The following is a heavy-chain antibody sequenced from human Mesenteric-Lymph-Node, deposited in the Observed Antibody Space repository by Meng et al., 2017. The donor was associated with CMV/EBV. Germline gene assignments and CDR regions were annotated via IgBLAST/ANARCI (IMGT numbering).Heavy chain of an antibody. Sequence: GGSLRLSCAASGFTFDAYAMHWVRQAPGKGLEWVSGISWNSGSIGYADSVKGRFTISRDNAKNSLYLQMNSLRAEDTALYYCAKTADTAMVRRLFGAFDIWGQGTMVTVSS. CDR3: AKTADTAMVRRLFGAFDI. CDR2: ISWNSGSI. V-gene: IGHV3-9*01. J-gene: IGHJ3*02. CDR1: GFTFDAYA. D-gene: IGHD5-18*01.